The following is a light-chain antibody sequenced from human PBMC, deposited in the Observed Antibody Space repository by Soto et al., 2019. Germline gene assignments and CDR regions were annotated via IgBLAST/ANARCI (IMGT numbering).Light chain of an antibody. J-gene: IGLJ1*01. Sequence: QYVLTQPASVSGSPGQSITISCTGTSSDVGGYDYVSWYQLHPGKAPKLMVFEVSNRPSGVSYRFSVSKSGNTAPLTISGLQADDESDYFCSSYSISTAYLFGPGTKLTVL. CDR1: SSDVGGYDY. CDR2: EVS. V-gene: IGLV2-14*01. CDR3: SSYSISTAYL.